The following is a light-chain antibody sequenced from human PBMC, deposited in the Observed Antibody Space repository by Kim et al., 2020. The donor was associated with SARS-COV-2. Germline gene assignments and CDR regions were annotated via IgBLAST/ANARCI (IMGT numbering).Light chain of an antibody. CDR3: LQYHSYPVT. CDR2: AAS. Sequence: DSVGDGVTITCRASQGITTYLAWFQQRPGKAPKSLIYAASSLQSGVPSRFSGSVSGTDFTLTIHILQPEDFATYYCLQYHSYPVTFGQGTRLDIK. CDR1: QGITTY. J-gene: IGKJ5*01. V-gene: IGKV1-16*01.